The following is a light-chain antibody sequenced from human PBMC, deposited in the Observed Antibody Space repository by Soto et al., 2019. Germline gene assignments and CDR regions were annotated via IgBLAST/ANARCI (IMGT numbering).Light chain of an antibody. CDR3: SSYAGSNNLGV. CDR1: SSDVGGYNY. J-gene: IGLJ2*01. Sequence: QSALTQPPSASGSPGQSVTISCTGTSSDVGGYNYVSWYQQHPGKAPKLMIYEVSKRPSGVPDRFSGPESGNTASLTVSGLQAEDEADYYCSSYAGSNNLGVFGGGTKLTVL. CDR2: EVS. V-gene: IGLV2-8*01.